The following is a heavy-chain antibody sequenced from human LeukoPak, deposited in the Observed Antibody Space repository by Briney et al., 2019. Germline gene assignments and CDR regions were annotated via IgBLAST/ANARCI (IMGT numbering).Heavy chain of an antibody. CDR3: ASGGSGGNYYFDY. V-gene: IGHV4-59*11. D-gene: IGHD3-10*01. J-gene: IGHJ4*02. CDR1: GGSISSHY. CDR2: IYYSGST. Sequence: SETLSLTCTVSGGSISSHYWSWIRQPPGKGLEWLGYIYYSGSTNYNPSLKSRFTISVDTSKNQFSLKLSSVTAADTAVYYCASGGSGGNYYFDYWGQGTLVTVSS.